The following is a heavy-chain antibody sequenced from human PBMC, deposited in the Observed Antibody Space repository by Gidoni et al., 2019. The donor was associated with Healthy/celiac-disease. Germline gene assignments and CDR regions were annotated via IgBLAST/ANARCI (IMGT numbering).Heavy chain of an antibody. D-gene: IGHD2-2*01. CDR3: AKYAPYCSSTSCGGFDY. V-gene: IGHV3-23*01. CDR2: ISGSGGST. CDR1: GFTFSSYA. Sequence: EVQLLESGGGLVQPGGSLRLSCAASGFTFSSYAMSWVRQAPGKGLGWVSAISGSGGSTYYADSVKGRFTISRDNSKNTLYLQMNSLRAEDTAVYYCAKYAPYCSSTSCGGFDYWGQGTLVTVSS. J-gene: IGHJ4*02.